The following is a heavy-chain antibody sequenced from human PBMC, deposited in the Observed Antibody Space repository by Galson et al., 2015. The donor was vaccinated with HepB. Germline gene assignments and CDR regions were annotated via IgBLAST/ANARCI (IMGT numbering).Heavy chain of an antibody. V-gene: IGHV3-15*01. Sequence: SLRLSCAASGFTFSNAWMSWVRQAPGKGLEWVGRIKSKTDGGTTDYAAPVKGRFTISRDDSKNTLYLQMNSLKTEDTAVGIVGATPTGYWGQGTLVTVSS. J-gene: IGHJ4*02. CDR1: GFTFSNAW. CDR2: IKSKTDGGTT. CDR3: GATPTGY. D-gene: IGHD1-26*01.